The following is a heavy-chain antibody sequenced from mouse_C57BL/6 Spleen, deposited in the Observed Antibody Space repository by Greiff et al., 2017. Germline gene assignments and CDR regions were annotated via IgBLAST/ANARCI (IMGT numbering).Heavy chain of an antibody. CDR1: GFTFSDYY. D-gene: IGHD2-5*01. V-gene: IGHV5-16*01. J-gene: IGHJ4*01. CDR2: INYDGSST. Sequence: DVKLVESEGGLVQPGSSMKLSCTASGFTFSDYYMAWVRQVPEKGLEWVANINYDGSSTYYLDSLKSRFIISRDNAKNILYLQMSSLKSEDTATYYCARVYSNHAMDYWGQGTSVTVSS. CDR3: ARVYSNHAMDY.